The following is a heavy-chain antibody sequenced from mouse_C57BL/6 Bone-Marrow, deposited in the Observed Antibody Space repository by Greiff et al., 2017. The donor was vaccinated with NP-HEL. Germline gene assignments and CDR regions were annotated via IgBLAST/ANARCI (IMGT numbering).Heavy chain of an antibody. CDR2: IYPRSGNT. Sequence: VQGVESGAELARPGASVKLSCKASGYTFTSYGISWVKQRTGQGLEWIGEIYPRSGNTYYNEKFKGKATLTADKSSSTAYMELRSLTSEDSAVYFCARGGYYDPYYAMDYWGQGTSVTVSS. CDR1: GYTFTSYG. CDR3: ARGGYYDPYYAMDY. D-gene: IGHD2-4*01. V-gene: IGHV1-81*01. J-gene: IGHJ4*01.